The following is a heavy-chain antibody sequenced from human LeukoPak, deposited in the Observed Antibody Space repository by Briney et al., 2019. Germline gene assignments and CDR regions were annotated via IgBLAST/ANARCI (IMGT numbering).Heavy chain of an antibody. D-gene: IGHD3-16*01. CDR2: INHNGNVN. V-gene: IGHV3-7*03. Sequence: GGSLRLSCAASGYTFSSYWMNWARQAPGKGLEWVASINHNGNVNYYVDSVKGRFTISRDNAKNSLYLQMSNLRAEDAAVYFCARGGGLDVWGQGATVTVSS. J-gene: IGHJ6*02. CDR3: ARGGGLDV. CDR1: GYTFSSYW.